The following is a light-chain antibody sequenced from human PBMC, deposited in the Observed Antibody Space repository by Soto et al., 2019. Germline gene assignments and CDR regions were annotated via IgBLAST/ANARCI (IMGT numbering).Light chain of an antibody. Sequence: QSVLTQPASVSGSPGQSITISCTGTSSDIGAYNYVSWYQQHPGKAPKLMIYEVNNRPPGVSNRFSGSKSGNTASLTISGLQAEDEADYYCSSYTTISTYVFGAGTKVTVL. V-gene: IGLV2-14*01. CDR2: EVN. CDR1: SSDIGAYNY. CDR3: SSYTTISTYV. J-gene: IGLJ1*01.